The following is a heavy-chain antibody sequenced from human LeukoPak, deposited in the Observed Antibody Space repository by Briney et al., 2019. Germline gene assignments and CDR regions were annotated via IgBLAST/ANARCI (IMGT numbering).Heavy chain of an antibody. CDR3: ARDLEDYYDSSGYYDY. CDR1: GFIFSSYS. Sequence: GGSLRLSCAASGFIFSSYSMNWVRQAPGKGLEWVSSISSSSSYIYYADSVKGRFTISRDNAKNSLYLQMNSLRAEDTAVYYCARDLEDYYDSSGYYDYWGQGTLVTVSS. CDR2: ISSSSSYI. J-gene: IGHJ4*02. V-gene: IGHV3-21*01. D-gene: IGHD3-22*01.